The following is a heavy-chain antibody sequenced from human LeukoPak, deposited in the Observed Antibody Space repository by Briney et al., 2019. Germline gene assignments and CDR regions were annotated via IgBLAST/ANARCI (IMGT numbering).Heavy chain of an antibody. CDR3: ARDMGGSGSYSY. CDR1: GCTFTNYA. Sequence: ASVKVSCKASGCTFTNYAIHWVRQAPGQRLEWMGWINAGYSNTKYSQKFQGRVTITMDTSASTAYMELSSLRSEDTAVYYCARDMGGSGSYSYWGQGTLITVSS. D-gene: IGHD3-10*01. J-gene: IGHJ4*02. V-gene: IGHV1-3*01. CDR2: INAGYSNT.